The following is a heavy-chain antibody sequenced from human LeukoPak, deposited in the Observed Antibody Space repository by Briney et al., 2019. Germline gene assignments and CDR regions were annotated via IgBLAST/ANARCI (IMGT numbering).Heavy chain of an antibody. D-gene: IGHD3-3*01. CDR2: IYHSGST. Sequence: KASETLSLTCTVSGGSISSSSYSWGWIRQPPGKGLEWIGSIYHSGSTYYNPSLKSRVTISVDTSKNQFSLKLSSVTAADTAVYYCARGGRRRDTIQWGQGTLVTVSS. CDR1: GGSISSSSYS. V-gene: IGHV4-39*01. J-gene: IGHJ4*02. CDR3: ARGGRRRDTIQ.